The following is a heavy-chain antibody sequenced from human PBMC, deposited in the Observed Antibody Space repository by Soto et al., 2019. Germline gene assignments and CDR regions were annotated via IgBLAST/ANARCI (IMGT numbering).Heavy chain of an antibody. J-gene: IGHJ4*02. V-gene: IGHV4-61*01. D-gene: IGHD6-19*01. CDR1: GGSVSDKTYY. CDR2: VYYSGST. CDR3: AGSVAGTLDY. Sequence: SETLSLTCSVSGGSVSDKTYYWSWIRQPPGKRLEWIGCVYYSGSTKYNPSLKSRVTISVDTSKSQFSLKLNSVTAADTAVYYCAGSVAGTLDYWGRGFLVTVSS.